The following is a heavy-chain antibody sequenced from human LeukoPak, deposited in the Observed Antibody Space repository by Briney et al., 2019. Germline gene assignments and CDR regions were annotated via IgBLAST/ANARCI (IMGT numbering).Heavy chain of an antibody. J-gene: IGHJ6*02. CDR1: GFTFSSYG. CDR2: ISYDGGNK. Sequence: PGGSLRLSCAASGFTFSSYGMHWVRQAPGKGLEWVAVISYDGGNKYYADSVKGRFTISRDNSKNTLCLQMNSLRAEDTAVYYCAKEAGYSSSWHPSRKAYGMDVWGQGTTVTVSS. V-gene: IGHV3-30*19. CDR3: AKEAGYSSSWHPSRKAYGMDV. D-gene: IGHD6-13*01.